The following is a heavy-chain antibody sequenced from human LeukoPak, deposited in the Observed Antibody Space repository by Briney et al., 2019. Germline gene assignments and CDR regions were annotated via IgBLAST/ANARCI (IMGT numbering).Heavy chain of an antibody. V-gene: IGHV3-74*01. D-gene: IGHD4-17*01. CDR1: GFTFSSYW. CDR3: ATNYGEFDY. J-gene: IGHJ4*02. CDR2: INSDGSNT. Sequence: GGSLRLSCAASGFTFSSYWMHWVRQAPGEGLIWVSRINSDGSNTGYADSVKGRFTISRDNAKNTLYLQMNSLRAEDTAVYYCATNYGEFDYWGQGTLVTVSS.